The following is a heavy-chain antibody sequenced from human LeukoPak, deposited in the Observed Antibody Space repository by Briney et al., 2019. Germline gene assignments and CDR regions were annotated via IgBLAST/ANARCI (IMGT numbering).Heavy chain of an antibody. V-gene: IGHV4-4*07. J-gene: IGHJ4*02. Sequence: SETLSLTCTVSGGSISSYYWSWIRQPAGKGLEWIWRIYTSGGTNYNPSLKSRVTMSVDTSKNQFSLKLSSVTAADTAVYYCAREGPISIAADTPFDYWGQGTLVTVSS. CDR1: GGSISSYY. CDR3: AREGPISIAADTPFDY. CDR2: IYTSGGT. D-gene: IGHD6-13*01.